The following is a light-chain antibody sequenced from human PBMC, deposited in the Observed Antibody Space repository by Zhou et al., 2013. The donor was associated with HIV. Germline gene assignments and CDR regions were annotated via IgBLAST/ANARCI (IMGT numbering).Light chain of an antibody. CDR2: AAS. V-gene: IGKV1-39*01. J-gene: IGKJ4*01. CDR1: QYISNY. Sequence: DIQMTQSPSSLSASVGDRVIITCRASQYISNYLNWFQQKPGQAPNLLIYAASSLPSGVPSRFSGSGSGTDFTLKISRVEAEDVGVYYCMQSIEVPLTFGGGTKVEI. CDR3: MQSIEVPLT.